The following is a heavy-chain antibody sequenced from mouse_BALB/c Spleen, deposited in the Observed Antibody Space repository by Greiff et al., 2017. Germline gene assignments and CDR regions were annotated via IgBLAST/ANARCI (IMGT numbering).Heavy chain of an antibody. CDR1: GYTFTSYW. CDR3: ARHITTVRDY. Sequence: QVQLKQSGAELAKPGASVKMSCKASGYTFTSYWMHWVKQRPGQGLEWIGYINPSTGYTEYNQKFTDKATLTADKSSSTAYMQLSSLTSEDSAVYYCARHITTVRDYWGQGTTLTVSS. V-gene: IGHV1-7*01. J-gene: IGHJ2*01. CDR2: INPSTGYT. D-gene: IGHD1-1*01.